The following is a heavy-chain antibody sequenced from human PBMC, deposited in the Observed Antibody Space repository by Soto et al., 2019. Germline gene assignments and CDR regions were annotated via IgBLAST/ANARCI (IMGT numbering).Heavy chain of an antibody. CDR2: IYPGDSDT. J-gene: IGHJ5*02. V-gene: IGHV5-51*01. Sequence: GESLKISCTGVGYSFTSYWIGWVRQMPGKGLEWMGIIYPGDSDTRYSPSFQGQVTISADKSITTAYLQWSSLKASDTAMYYCARRDCNTTICDPWFDPWGQGTLVTVSS. CDR3: ARRDCNTTICDPWFDP. D-gene: IGHD2-2*01. CDR1: GYSFTSYW.